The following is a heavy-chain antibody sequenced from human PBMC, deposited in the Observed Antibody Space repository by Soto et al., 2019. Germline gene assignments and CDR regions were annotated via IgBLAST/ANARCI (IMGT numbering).Heavy chain of an antibody. CDR2: INYSGST. D-gene: IGHD3-22*01. CDR1: GASISRIGYF. J-gene: IGHJ4*02. CDR3: ASYYYDSNRFDY. Sequence: SETLSLTCTVSGASISRIGYFWSWIRQYPGKGLEWIGYINYSGSTYYNPSLKSRVIISVDTSKNDFSLTLSSVTAADTAVYYCASYYYDSNRFDYWGQGTLVTVSS. V-gene: IGHV4-31*02.